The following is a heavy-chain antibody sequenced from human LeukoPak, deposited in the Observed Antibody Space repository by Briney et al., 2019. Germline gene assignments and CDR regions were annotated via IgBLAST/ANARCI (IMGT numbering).Heavy chain of an antibody. CDR1: GFTFSSYA. Sequence: PGGSLRLSCAASGFTFSSYAMSWVRQAPGKGLEWVSAISGSGGSTYYADSVKGRFTISRDNSKNTLYLQMNSLRAEDTAVYYRAKADCSSTSCYIGGFDYWGQGTLDTVSS. CDR2: ISGSGGST. V-gene: IGHV3-23*01. CDR3: AKADCSSTSCYIGGFDY. J-gene: IGHJ4*02. D-gene: IGHD2-2*02.